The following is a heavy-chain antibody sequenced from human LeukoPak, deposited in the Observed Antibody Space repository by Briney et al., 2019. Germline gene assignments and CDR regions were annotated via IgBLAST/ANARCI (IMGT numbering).Heavy chain of an antibody. D-gene: IGHD6-25*01. CDR1: GFTFDDYG. Sequence: GGSLRLSCAASGFTFDDYGMSWVRQAPGKGLEWVSGINWNGGSTGYADSVKGRFTISRDNAKNSLYLQMNSLRAEDTAVYYCARGPRLYYFDYWGQGTLVTVSS. CDR2: INWNGGST. V-gene: IGHV3-20*04. CDR3: ARGPRLYYFDY. J-gene: IGHJ4*02.